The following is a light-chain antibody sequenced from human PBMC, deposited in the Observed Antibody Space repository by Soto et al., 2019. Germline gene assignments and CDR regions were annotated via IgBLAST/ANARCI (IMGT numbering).Light chain of an antibody. CDR2: LAS. CDR1: QSLQHSNGYNY. Sequence: DIVMTQSPLSLPVTPGEPASISCRSSQSLQHSNGYNYLDWYVQKPGQSPQILIYLASNRASGVPERVSGSGSGTDFTLKISRVEAEDEGVYYCMQALQTPAFGQGTKVEIK. V-gene: IGKV2-28*01. J-gene: IGKJ1*01. CDR3: MQALQTPA.